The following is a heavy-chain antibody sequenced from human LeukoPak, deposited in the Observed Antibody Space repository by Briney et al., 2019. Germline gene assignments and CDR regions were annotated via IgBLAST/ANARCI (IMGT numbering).Heavy chain of an antibody. J-gene: IGHJ5*02. CDR2: IYHSGST. CDR3: ARGRREDCSGGSCPLDWFDP. D-gene: IGHD2-15*01. CDR1: GGSISSGGYS. V-gene: IGHV4-30-2*01. Sequence: ASETLSLTCAVSGGSISSGGYSGSWVRQPPGEGLEWIGYIYHSGSTYDNPSLKSRVTTSVDRSKNQFSLKLSSVTAADTAVYYCARGRREDCSGGSCPLDWFDPWGQGTLVTVSS.